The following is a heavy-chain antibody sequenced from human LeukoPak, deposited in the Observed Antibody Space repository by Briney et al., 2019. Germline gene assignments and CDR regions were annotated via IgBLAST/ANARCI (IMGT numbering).Heavy chain of an antibody. J-gene: IGHJ4*02. CDR2: ISSSGSTI. CDR3: ARDGAYGSGPFDY. Sequence: GGSLRLSCAASGFTFSSYEMNWVRQAPGKGLKWVSYISSSGSTIYYADSVKGRFTISRDNAKNSLYLQMSSLRAEDTAVYYCARDGAYGSGPFDYWGQGTLVTVSS. D-gene: IGHD6-19*01. V-gene: IGHV3-48*03. CDR1: GFTFSSYE.